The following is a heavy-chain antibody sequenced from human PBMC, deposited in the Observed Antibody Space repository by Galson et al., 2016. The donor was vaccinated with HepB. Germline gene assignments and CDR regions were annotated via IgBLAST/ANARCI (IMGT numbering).Heavy chain of an antibody. CDR2: ISSDGNNK. CDR3: ATPLGYCSGGTCYGGYFYGMGV. Sequence: SLRLSCAASGSTFSSFGMHWVRQAPGKGLEWVAVISSDGNNKYFADSVKGRFTISRDNSENTLYLQMNSLRAEDTAVYYCATPLGYCSGGTCYGGYFYGMGVWGQGSTVIVSS. V-gene: IGHV3-30*03. J-gene: IGHJ6*02. D-gene: IGHD2-15*01. CDR1: GSTFSSFG.